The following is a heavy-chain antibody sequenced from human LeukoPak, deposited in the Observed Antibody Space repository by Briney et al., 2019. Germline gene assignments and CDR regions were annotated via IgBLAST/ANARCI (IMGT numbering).Heavy chain of an antibody. Sequence: ASVKVSCKASGYTFTSYDINWVRQATGQGLEWMVWMNPNSGNTGYAQKFQGRVTMTTKTSISTAYMELSSLRSEDTAVYYCARGANDGAFDIWGQGTMVTVSS. J-gene: IGHJ3*02. CDR2: MNPNSGNT. CDR1: GYTFTSYD. D-gene: IGHD4/OR15-4a*01. CDR3: ARGANDGAFDI. V-gene: IGHV1-8*01.